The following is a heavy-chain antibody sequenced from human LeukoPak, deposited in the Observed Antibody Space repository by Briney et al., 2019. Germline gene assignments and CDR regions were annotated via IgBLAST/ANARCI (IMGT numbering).Heavy chain of an antibody. D-gene: IGHD6-19*01. Sequence: SETLSLTCTGSGGSISSSSYYWGWIRQPPGKGLEWIGSIHYSGSTYYNPSLKSRVTISVDTSKNQVSLKLSSVTAADTAVYYCARHGWNPAIAVIHGMDVWGQGTTVTVSS. CDR2: IHYSGST. CDR3: ARHGWNPAIAVIHGMDV. V-gene: IGHV4-39*01. CDR1: GGSISSSSYY. J-gene: IGHJ6*02.